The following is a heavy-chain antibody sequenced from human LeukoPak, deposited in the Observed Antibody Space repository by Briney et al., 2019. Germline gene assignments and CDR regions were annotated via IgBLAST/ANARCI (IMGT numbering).Heavy chain of an antibody. V-gene: IGHV1-24*01. J-gene: IGHJ3*02. D-gene: IGHD1-26*01. CDR1: GYTLTELS. Sequence: ASVKVSCKVSGYTLTELSMHWVRQAPGKGLEWMGGFDPEDGETIYAQKFQGRVTMTEDISTDTAYMELSSLRSEDTAVYYCATDHSVGVSTDAFDIWGQGTMVTVSS. CDR3: ATDHSVGVSTDAFDI. CDR2: FDPEDGET.